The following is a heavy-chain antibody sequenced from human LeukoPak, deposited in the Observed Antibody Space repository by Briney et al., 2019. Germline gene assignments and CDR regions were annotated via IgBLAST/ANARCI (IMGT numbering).Heavy chain of an antibody. Sequence: ASVKVSCKASGGTFSSYAISWVRQAPGQGLEWMGRIIPIFGIANYAQEFQGRVTITADKSTSTAYMELSSLRSEDTAVYYCARAGGVAGTSRRIDYWGQGTLVTVSS. CDR2: IIPIFGIA. CDR1: GGTFSSYA. V-gene: IGHV1-69*04. CDR3: ARAGGVAGTSRRIDY. J-gene: IGHJ4*02. D-gene: IGHD6-19*01.